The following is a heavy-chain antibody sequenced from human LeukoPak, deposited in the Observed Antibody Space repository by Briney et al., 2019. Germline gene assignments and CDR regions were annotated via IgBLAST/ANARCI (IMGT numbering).Heavy chain of an antibody. D-gene: IGHD5-18*01. J-gene: IGHJ4*02. V-gene: IGHV4-59*01. CDR3: ASLGYSYGFDY. Sequence: PSETLSLTCTVSGGSISSYYWSSIRQPPGKGLEWIGYIYYSGSTNYNPSLKSRVTISVDTSKNQFSLKLSSVTAADTAVYYCASLGYSYGFDYWGQGTLVTVSS. CDR1: GGSISSYY. CDR2: IYYSGST.